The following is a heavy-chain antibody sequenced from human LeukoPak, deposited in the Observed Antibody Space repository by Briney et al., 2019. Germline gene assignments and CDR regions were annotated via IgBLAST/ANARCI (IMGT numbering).Heavy chain of an antibody. CDR3: AREGFYGRELFPAFDY. V-gene: IGHV1-46*01. J-gene: IGHJ4*02. Sequence: ASVKVSCKASGDTFTNYYIHWVRQAPGQGLEWMGIINPSGSSTSYAQKFQGRVTMTRDTSTSTVNMELSNLRSEDTAVYYCAREGFYGRELFPAFDYWGQGTLVTVSS. CDR2: INPSGSST. CDR1: GDTFTNYY. D-gene: IGHD3-10*01.